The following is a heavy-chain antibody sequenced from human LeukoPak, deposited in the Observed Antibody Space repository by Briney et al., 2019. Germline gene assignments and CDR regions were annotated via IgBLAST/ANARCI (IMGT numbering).Heavy chain of an antibody. J-gene: IGHJ4*02. CDR2: ITGSGGDT. CDR1: GFTFSSYA. Sequence: PGGSLRLSCAAPGFTFSSYAMSWVRQAPGKGLEWVSAITGSGGDTYHADSVKGRFTISRDNSKNTLYLQMNSLRAEDTAVYYCAKGSRDSRPYYFDFWGQEILVTVSS. V-gene: IGHV3-23*01. CDR3: AKGSRDSRPYYFDF. D-gene: IGHD5-24*01.